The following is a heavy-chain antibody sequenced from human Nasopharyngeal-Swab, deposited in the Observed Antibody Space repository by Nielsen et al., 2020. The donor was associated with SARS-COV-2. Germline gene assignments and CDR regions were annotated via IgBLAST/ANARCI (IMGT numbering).Heavy chain of an antibody. CDR2: ISFDGRDK. V-gene: IGHV3-30*18. CDR1: GFTFNSYD. CDR3: AKGSECLREAPRFDAFAF. Sequence: GGSLRLSCAASGFTFNSYDMHWVRQAPGKGLEWVAVISFDGRDKDFEESVRGRFTISRDNSDNMLYLQMNSLKAEDTASYYCAKGSECLREAPRFDAFAFWGRGTLVSVSS. J-gene: IGHJ3*01. D-gene: IGHD5/OR15-5a*01.